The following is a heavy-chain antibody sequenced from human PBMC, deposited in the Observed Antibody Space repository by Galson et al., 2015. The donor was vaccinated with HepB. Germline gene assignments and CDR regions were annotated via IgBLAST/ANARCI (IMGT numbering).Heavy chain of an antibody. Sequence: SLRLSCAASGFTVSSNYMSWVRQAPGKGLEWVSVIYSGGSTYYADSVKGRFTISRDNSKNTLYLQMNSLRAEDTAVYYCAKDEAGYSYGYGADYWGQGTLVTVSP. D-gene: IGHD5-18*01. CDR2: IYSGGST. CDR1: GFTVSSNY. CDR3: AKDEAGYSYGYGADY. V-gene: IGHV3-53*01. J-gene: IGHJ4*02.